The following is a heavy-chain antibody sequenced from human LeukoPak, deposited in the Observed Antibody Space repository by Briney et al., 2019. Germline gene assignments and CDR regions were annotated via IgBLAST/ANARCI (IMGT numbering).Heavy chain of an antibody. CDR3: ARDRSGYYLDAFDI. Sequence: GGSLRLSCAASGFTFSTYSMNWVRQAPGKGLEWVSQISSRSTGIYYAESVKGRFTISRDNAKNSLYVQMNSLKDEDTAVYYCARDRSGYYLDAFDIWGQGTMVTVSS. CDR1: GFTFSTYS. V-gene: IGHV3-48*02. D-gene: IGHD3-22*01. CDR2: ISSRSTGI. J-gene: IGHJ3*02.